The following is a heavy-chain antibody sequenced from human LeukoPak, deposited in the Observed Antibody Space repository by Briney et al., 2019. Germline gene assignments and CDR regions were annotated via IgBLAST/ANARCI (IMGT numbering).Heavy chain of an antibody. V-gene: IGHV1-69*13. CDR3: ARGAGYTAMADY. D-gene: IGHD5-18*01. CDR2: IIPIFGTA. Sequence: GASVKVSCKASGGTFSSYAISWVRQAPGQGLEWMGGIIPIFGTANYAQKFQGRVTITADESTSTAYMELSSLGSEDTAVYYCARGAGYTAMADYWGQGTLVTVSS. CDR1: GGTFSSYA. J-gene: IGHJ4*02.